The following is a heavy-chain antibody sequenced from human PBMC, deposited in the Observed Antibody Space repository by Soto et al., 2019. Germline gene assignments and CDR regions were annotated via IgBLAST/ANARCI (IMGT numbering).Heavy chain of an antibody. V-gene: IGHV3-30*18. J-gene: IGHJ6*02. Sequence: LVESGGGVVQPGRSLTLSCAGSGFSFDSYGMHWVRQAPGKGLEWVATVSFDSKNKYYIDSVEGRFTISRDNSKNMLYLQMTSLRHEDTAVYYCAKESVEATYSYYGMDVWGPGTTVTVSS. CDR3: AKESVEATYSYYGMDV. CDR2: VSFDSKNK. D-gene: IGHD4-4*01. CDR1: GFSFDSYG.